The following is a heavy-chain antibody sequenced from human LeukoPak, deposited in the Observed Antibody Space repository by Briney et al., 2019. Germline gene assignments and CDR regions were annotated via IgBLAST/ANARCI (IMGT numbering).Heavy chain of an antibody. Sequence: SETLSLTCAVYGGSFSGYYWSWIRQSPGKGLEWIGEINHSGSTNYNPSLKSRVTISVDTSKNQFSLKLSSVTPADTAVYYCARGSVPAAVVFDYWGQGTLVTVSS. J-gene: IGHJ4*02. D-gene: IGHD2-2*01. V-gene: IGHV4-34*01. CDR2: INHSGST. CDR3: ARGSVPAAVVFDY. CDR1: GGSFSGYY.